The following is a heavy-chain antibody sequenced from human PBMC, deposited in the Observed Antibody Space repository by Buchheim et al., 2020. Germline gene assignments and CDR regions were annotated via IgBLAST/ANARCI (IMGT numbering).Heavy chain of an antibody. D-gene: IGHD4-23*01. CDR3: AKHYGGDYGAYFDY. J-gene: IGHJ4*02. V-gene: IGHV3-23*04. CDR1: GFTFSSYA. CDR2: ITAGGGNT. Sequence: EVQLVESGGGLVQPGGSLRLSCAVSGFTFSSYAMSWVRQAPGKGLEWVSAITAGGGNTFYTDSVKGRFTISRDNSKNPLYMQMNSLRAEDTALYYCAKHYGGDYGAYFDYWGQGTL.